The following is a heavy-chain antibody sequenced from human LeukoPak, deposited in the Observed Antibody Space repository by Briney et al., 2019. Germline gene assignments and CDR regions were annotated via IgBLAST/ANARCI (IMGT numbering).Heavy chain of an antibody. J-gene: IGHJ5*02. D-gene: IGHD6-13*01. CDR2: INPNSGGT. CDR1: GYTFTGYY. V-gene: IGHV1-2*02. Sequence: GASVKVSRKASGYTFTGYYMHWVRQAPGQGLEWMGWINPNSGGTNYAQKFQGRVTMTRDTSISTAYMELSRLRSDDTAVYYCARKSAGTEWFDPWGQGTLVTVSS. CDR3: ARKSAGTEWFDP.